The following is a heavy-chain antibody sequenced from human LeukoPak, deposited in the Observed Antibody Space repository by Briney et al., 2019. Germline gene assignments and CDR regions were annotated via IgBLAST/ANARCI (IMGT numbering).Heavy chain of an antibody. CDR2: IYHSGST. Sequence: SQTLSLTCAASGGSISSGGYSWSWIRQPPGKGLEWIGYIYHSGSTYYNPSLKSRVTISVDRSKNQFSLKLSSVTAADTAVYYCARGPTFDDPVRGGRAKHFDYWGQGTLVTVSS. CDR1: GGSISSGGYS. J-gene: IGHJ4*02. D-gene: IGHD3-10*01. CDR3: ARGPTFDDPVRGGRAKHFDY. V-gene: IGHV4-30-2*01.